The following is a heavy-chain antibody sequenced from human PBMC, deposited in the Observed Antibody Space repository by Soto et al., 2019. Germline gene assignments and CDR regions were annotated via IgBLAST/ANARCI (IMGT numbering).Heavy chain of an antibody. CDR3: AGGDGYCSGGSCYGRPNWFDP. J-gene: IGHJ5*02. Sequence: ASVKVSCKASGGTFSSYAISWVRQAPGQGLEWMGGIIPIFGTANYAQKFQGRVTITADESTSTAYMELSSLRSEDTAVYYCAGGDGYCSGGSCYGRPNWFDPWGQGTLVTVSS. CDR2: IIPIFGTA. D-gene: IGHD2-15*01. CDR1: GGTFSSYA. V-gene: IGHV1-69*13.